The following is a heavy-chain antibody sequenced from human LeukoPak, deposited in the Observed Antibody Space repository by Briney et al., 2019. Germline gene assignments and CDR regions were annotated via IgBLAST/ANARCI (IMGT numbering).Heavy chain of an antibody. J-gene: IGHJ5*02. V-gene: IGHV3-7*03. D-gene: IGHD3-10*01. CDR1: GFTFSSYW. CDR3: ARGGYYGSGNDFRFDP. CDR2: IKQDGSEN. Sequence: PGGSLRLSCAASGFTFSSYWMSWVRQAPGKGLEWVASIKQDGSENYYVDSVKGRFTISRDNAKNSLYLQMNSLRVEDTALYYCARGGYYGSGNDFRFDPWGQGTLVTVSS.